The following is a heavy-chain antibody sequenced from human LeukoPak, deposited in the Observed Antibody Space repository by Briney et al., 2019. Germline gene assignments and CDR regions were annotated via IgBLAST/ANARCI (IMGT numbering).Heavy chain of an antibody. CDR1: GFTFSSYA. Sequence: GGSLRLSCAASGFTFSSYAMSWVRQAPGKGLEWVSAISGSGGSTYYADSVKGRFTISRDNSKNTLYLQMNSLRAEDTAVYYCANGHPAGGGHIAVAAILPFDIWGQGTMVTVSS. CDR2: ISGSGGST. J-gene: IGHJ3*02. V-gene: IGHV3-23*01. D-gene: IGHD6-19*01. CDR3: ANGHPAGGGHIAVAAILPFDI.